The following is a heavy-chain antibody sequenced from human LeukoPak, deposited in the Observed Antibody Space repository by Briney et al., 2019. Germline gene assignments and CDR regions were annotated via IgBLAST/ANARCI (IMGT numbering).Heavy chain of an antibody. CDR2: IYPGDSDA. Sequence: GEAPKISCKGAGYSFTSYWYVWVRQLPAKGLQWMGTIYPGDSDARYSPSFQCQVTISADKSISTAYLQWSSRKASDTAMYYCARDYGDYAGWFDPWGEGTLVTVSS. D-gene: IGHD4-17*01. V-gene: IGHV5-51*01. CDR3: ARDYGDYAGWFDP. J-gene: IGHJ5*02. CDR1: GYSFTSYW.